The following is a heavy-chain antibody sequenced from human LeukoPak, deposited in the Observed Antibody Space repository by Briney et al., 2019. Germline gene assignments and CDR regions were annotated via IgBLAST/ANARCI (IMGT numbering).Heavy chain of an antibody. CDR1: GGTFSSYA. V-gene: IGHV1-69*06. CDR3: ARGSIAAELNMDV. J-gene: IGHJ6*03. D-gene: IGHD6-13*01. CDR2: IIPIFGTA. Sequence: GASVKVSCKASGGTFSSYAISWVRQAPGQGLEWMGRIIPIFGTANYAQKFQGRVTITADKSTSTAYMGLSSLRSEDTAVYYCARGSIAAELNMDVWGKGTTVTVSS.